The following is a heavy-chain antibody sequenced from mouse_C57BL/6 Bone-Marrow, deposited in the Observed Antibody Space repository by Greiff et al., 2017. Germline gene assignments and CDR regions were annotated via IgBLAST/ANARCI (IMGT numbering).Heavy chain of an antibody. D-gene: IGHD2-4*01. CDR2: IHPNSGST. Sequence: VQLQQPVAELVKPGASVKLSCKASGYTFTSYWIHWVKQRPGQGLEWIGIIHPNSGSTNYNEKFKSKATLTVDKSSSTAYMQLSSLTSEDSAVYYCARGGGLRPYYWGRGTTLTVSS. J-gene: IGHJ2*01. V-gene: IGHV1-64*01. CDR3: ARGGGLRPYY. CDR1: GYTFTSYW.